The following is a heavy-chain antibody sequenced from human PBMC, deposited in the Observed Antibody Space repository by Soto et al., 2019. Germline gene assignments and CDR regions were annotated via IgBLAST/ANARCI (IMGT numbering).Heavy chain of an antibody. V-gene: IGHV3-30*14. J-gene: IGHJ4*02. Sequence: QAQLVESGGGVAQPGGSLRLSCAASGFSFSSFVMHWVRQAPGKGLAWVALVSYDATNQYYSDSVKGRFTVSRDNSKNTLYLQMASLRPEDTAVYYCARGVYGSGSYYAGFDYWGLGTLVTVSS. CDR3: ARGVYGSGSYYAGFDY. CDR1: GFSFSSFV. CDR2: VSYDATNQ. D-gene: IGHD3-10*01.